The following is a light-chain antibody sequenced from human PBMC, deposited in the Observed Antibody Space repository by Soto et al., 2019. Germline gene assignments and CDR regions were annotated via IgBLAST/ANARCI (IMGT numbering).Light chain of an antibody. Sequence: QSALTQPPSASGSPGQSVTISCTGTSSDVGGYKYVSWYQQHPGKAPKLIIYEVSKRPLGVPDRFSGSKSGNTASLTVSGLQAEDEADYYCSSYAGSKILLFGGGTKVTVL. J-gene: IGLJ2*01. CDR3: SSYAGSKILL. CDR2: EVS. V-gene: IGLV2-8*01. CDR1: SSDVGGYKY.